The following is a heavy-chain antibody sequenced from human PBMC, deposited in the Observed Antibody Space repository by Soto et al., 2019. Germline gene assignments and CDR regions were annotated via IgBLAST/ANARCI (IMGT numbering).Heavy chain of an antibody. CDR3: ARSYNDYGCFDD. Sequence: EVQLVESGGGLVQPGGSLKLSCAASGFAFSSYSMNWVRQAPGKGLEWVSYISGGSRTTSYADSVKGRFTISRDTAKKSLFLQMNSLTDEDTAVYYCARSYNDYGCFDDWGQGALVTVSP. D-gene: IGHD4-17*01. J-gene: IGHJ4*02. CDR1: GFAFSSYS. CDR2: ISGGSRTT. V-gene: IGHV3-48*02.